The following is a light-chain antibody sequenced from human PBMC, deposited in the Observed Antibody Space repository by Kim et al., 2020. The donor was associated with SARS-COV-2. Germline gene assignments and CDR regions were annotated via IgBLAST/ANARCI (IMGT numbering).Light chain of an antibody. CDR2: GAS. J-gene: IGKJ2*01. Sequence: SASGGDAVSIPCRARQGISTWLAWYQQKPGKAPKLLISGASTLQSGIPSRFSGSGSGTDFTLTISSLQPEDFATYYCQQAHTFPYTFGQGTKLEI. CDR3: QQAHTFPYT. V-gene: IGKV1-12*01. CDR1: QGISTW.